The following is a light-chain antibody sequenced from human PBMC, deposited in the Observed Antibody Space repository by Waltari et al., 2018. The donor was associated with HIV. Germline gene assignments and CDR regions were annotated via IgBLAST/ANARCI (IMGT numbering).Light chain of an antibody. J-gene: IGKJ1*01. V-gene: IGKV1-9*01. CDR3: QQLRT. CDR2: GTS. Sequence: DIQLTQSPSFLSASAGDRVIITCRASLGVSGYVAWYQQKPGKAPKLLIYGTSILQGGVPSRFTGHGSGTEFTLTINSLQPEDSATYYCQQLRTFGQGTNVEIK. CDR1: LGVSGY.